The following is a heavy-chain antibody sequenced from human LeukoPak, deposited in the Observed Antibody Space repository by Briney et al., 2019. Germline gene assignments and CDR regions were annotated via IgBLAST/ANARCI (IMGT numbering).Heavy chain of an antibody. D-gene: IGHD5-18*01. CDR1: GFTVSSNY. Sequence: PGGSLRLSCAASGFTVSSNYMSWVRQAPGKGLEWVSVIYSGGSTYYADSVKGRFTISRDNSKNTLYLQMNSLRAEDTAVYYCAREHTAYGMDVWGQGTTVTVSS. CDR2: IYSGGST. V-gene: IGHV3-53*01. CDR3: AREHTAYGMDV. J-gene: IGHJ6*02.